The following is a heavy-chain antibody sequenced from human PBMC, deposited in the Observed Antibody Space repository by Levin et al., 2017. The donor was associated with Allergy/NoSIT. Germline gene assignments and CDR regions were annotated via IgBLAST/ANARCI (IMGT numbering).Heavy chain of an antibody. CDR3: ARGNYAMDV. V-gene: IGHV3-11*01. J-gene: IGHJ6*02. Sequence: TGGSLRLSCTASGFTFSDYYMTWIRQAPGKGLEWVSYISSGSTTIYYADSVKGRFTTSRDNTKNSLYLQINTLTVEDTAVYYCARGNYAMDVWGQGTMVTVSS. CDR2: ISSGSTTI. CDR1: GFTFSDYY.